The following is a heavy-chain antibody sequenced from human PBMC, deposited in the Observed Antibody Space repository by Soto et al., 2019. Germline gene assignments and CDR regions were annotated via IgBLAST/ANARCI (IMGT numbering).Heavy chain of an antibody. CDR2: SRHDGNT. V-gene: IGHV4-34*01. J-gene: IGHJ4*02. CDR3: WGAPTRYSGSPGGGPYFDY. D-gene: IGHD1-26*01. Sequence: TSETLSLTCAVYGGSFSNYYWSWIRQPPGKGLEWIGGSRHDGNTHYNPSLKSRVTLTVDTSKKQFSLRLGSVTAADTAIYYCWGAPTRYSGSPGGGPYFDYWGQGTLVTVSS. CDR1: GGSFSNYY.